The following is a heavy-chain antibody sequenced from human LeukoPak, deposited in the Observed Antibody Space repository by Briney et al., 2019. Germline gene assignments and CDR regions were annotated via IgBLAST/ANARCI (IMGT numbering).Heavy chain of an antibody. Sequence: SETLSLTCTVSGGSISSGGYYWSWIRQHPGKGLGWIGYIYYSGSTYYNPSLKSRVTISVDTSKNQFSLKLSSVTAADTAVYYCARGGTGTLSAAFDIWGQGTMVTVSS. CDR1: GGSISSGGYY. CDR3: ARGGTGTLSAAFDI. J-gene: IGHJ3*02. D-gene: IGHD1-7*01. V-gene: IGHV4-31*03. CDR2: IYYSGST.